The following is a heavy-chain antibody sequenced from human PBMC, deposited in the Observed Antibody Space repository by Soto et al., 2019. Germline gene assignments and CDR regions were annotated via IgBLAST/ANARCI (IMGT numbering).Heavy chain of an antibody. CDR3: ARWLPSTVTTAYGAFDI. J-gene: IGHJ3*02. D-gene: IGHD4-17*01. V-gene: IGHV3-11*03. Sequence: GGSLRLSCAASGFTFGDYYMSWIRQAPGKGLEWVSYISSSSSYTNYADSVKGRFTISRDNAKNSLYLQMNSLRAEDTAVYYCARWLPSTVTTAYGAFDIWGQGTMVTVSS. CDR1: GFTFGDYY. CDR2: ISSSSSYT.